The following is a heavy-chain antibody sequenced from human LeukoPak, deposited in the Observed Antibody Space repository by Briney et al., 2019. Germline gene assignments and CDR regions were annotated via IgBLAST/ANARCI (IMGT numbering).Heavy chain of an antibody. D-gene: IGHD1-26*01. CDR1: GGSISSYY. V-gene: IGHV4-59*01. Sequence: PSETLSLTCTVSGGSISSYYWSWIRQPPGKGLEWIGYIYYSGSTNYNPSLKSRVTISVDTSKNQFSLKLSSVTAADTGVYYCARESGSSGYYGMDVWGQGTTVTVSS. CDR2: IYYSGST. J-gene: IGHJ6*02. CDR3: ARESGSSGYYGMDV.